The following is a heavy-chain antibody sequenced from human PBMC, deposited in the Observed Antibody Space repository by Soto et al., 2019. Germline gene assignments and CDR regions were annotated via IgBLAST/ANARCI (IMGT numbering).Heavy chain of an antibody. Sequence: QVQLQESGPGLVKPSETLSLTCTVSGGSISSYYWSWIRQPPGKGLEWIGYIYYSGSTNYNPSLKSRXTISXAXSKNQFSLKLNSVTAADTAVYDCAGEGLTGTIGLSYYDGMDVWGQGTTVTVSS. CDR3: AGEGLTGTIGLSYYDGMDV. J-gene: IGHJ6*02. V-gene: IGHV4-59*01. CDR2: IYYSGST. D-gene: IGHD1-7*01. CDR1: GGSISSYY.